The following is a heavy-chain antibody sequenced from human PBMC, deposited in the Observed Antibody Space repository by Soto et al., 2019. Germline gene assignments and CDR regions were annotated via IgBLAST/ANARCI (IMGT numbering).Heavy chain of an antibody. CDR1: GDSGSIYSGA. Sequence: PSHTLSLTGVISGDSGSIYSGAGNWIRQTPSRGLEWLGRTYYRSMWYYDYAESVRSRIIISVDTSKNQFSLQLNSVTPEDAPVYYGANDPGHSPAYWGQRTRVTVST. CDR2: TYYRSMWYY. D-gene: IGHD3-3*01. V-gene: IGHV6-1*01. CDR3: ANDPGHSPAY. J-gene: IGHJ1*01.